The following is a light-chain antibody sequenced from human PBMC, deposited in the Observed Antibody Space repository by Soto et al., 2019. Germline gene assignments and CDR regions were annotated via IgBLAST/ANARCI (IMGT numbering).Light chain of an antibody. CDR2: GAS. CDR3: HQSNTAPFS. Sequence: EIVLTQSPGSLSLSPGERATLSCRASQSVSSGYLAWYQQKPGQAPRLLIYGASTRATGIPDRFRGSGSGTDFPITISRLEQEDFAVYFFHQSNTAPFSFGERSKLEIK. CDR1: QSVSSGY. J-gene: IGKJ2*03. V-gene: IGKV3-20*01.